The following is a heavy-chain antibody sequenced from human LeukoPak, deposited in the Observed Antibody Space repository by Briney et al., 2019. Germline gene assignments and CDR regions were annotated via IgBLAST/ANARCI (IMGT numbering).Heavy chain of an antibody. V-gene: IGHV4-4*07. CDR1: GGSISTYY. CDR2: MYSSGTT. J-gene: IGHJ1*01. D-gene: IGHD6-13*01. Sequence: SETLFLTCTVSGGSISTYYWSWILQSAGRELEWIGRMYSSGTTNYSPSLNSRVTMSVDTCKNQISLRLTSVSAADTAVYYCAREKLYSSSWGFQHWRQGTLVIVS. CDR3: AREKLYSSSWGFQH.